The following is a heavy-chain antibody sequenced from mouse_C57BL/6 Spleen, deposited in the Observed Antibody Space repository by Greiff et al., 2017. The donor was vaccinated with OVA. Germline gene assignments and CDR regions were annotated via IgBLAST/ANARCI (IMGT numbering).Heavy chain of an antibody. J-gene: IGHJ4*01. CDR1: GYTFTSYW. CDR2: IDPSDSYT. V-gene: IGHV1-50*01. D-gene: IGHD1-1*01. Sequence: VKLQQPGAELVKPGASVKLSCKASGYTFTSYWMQWVKQRPGQGLEWIGEIDPSDSYTNYNQKFKGKATLTVDTSSSTAYMQLSSLTSEDSAVYYCATGGDYYGSSYAMDYWGQGTSVTVSS. CDR3: ATGGDYYGSSYAMDY.